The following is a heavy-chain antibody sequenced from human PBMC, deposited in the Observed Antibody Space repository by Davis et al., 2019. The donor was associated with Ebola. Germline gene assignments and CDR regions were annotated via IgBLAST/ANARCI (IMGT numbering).Heavy chain of an antibody. CDR2: ISPDGFTT. J-gene: IGHJ4*02. D-gene: IGHD4-17*01. V-gene: IGHV3-74*01. CDR3: AREGHGDGTFDY. CDR1: GFTFSRHW. Sequence: HTGGSLRLSCAASGFTFSRHWMHWVRQAPGKGLVWVSRISPDGFTTSYADSVKGRFTISRDNAKGALNLKMIGLGADDTGIYYCAREGHGDGTFDYWGPGTPVTVSS.